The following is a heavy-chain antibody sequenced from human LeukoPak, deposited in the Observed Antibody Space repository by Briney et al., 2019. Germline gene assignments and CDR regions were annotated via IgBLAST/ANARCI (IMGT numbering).Heavy chain of an antibody. V-gene: IGHV4-31*03. CDR3: AKDQRWESPHYLDS. Sequence: SETLSLTCTVSGGSIRSGGYYWSWIRQHPGKGLEWIGHIYDSGGTYYNPSLKSRVTISGDTSKNQFSLKLSSVTAADTAVYYCAKDQRWESPHYLDSWGQGTLVTVSS. CDR1: GGSIRSGGYY. J-gene: IGHJ4*02. CDR2: IYDSGGT. D-gene: IGHD1-26*01.